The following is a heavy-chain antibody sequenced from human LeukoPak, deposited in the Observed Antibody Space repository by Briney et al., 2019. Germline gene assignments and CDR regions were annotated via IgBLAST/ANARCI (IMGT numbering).Heavy chain of an antibody. J-gene: IGHJ4*02. CDR1: GGSISSSSYY. D-gene: IGHD3-10*01. Sequence: SETLSLTCTVSGGSISSSSYYWGWIRQPPGRGLEWIWSIYYSGSTYYNPSLKSRVTITVDTAKNKFSLKLSSVTAADTAVYYCARDLFGYYYGSGSYYDYWGQGTLVTVSS. V-gene: IGHV4-39*07. CDR3: ARDLFGYYYGSGSYYDY. CDR2: IYYSGST.